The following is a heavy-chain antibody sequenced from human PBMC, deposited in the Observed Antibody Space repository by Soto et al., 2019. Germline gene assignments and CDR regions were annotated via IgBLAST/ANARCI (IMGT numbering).Heavy chain of an antibody. CDR3: ASQSLSSSAVDY. Sequence: EVQLVQSESEVKKPGESLKISCKVSGYSFVNYWIGWVRQMPGKGLEWMGNVYPGDSDTDYSPSFQGHVTISADKSITTTYLQWRSLQASDTAIYYCASQSLSSSAVDYWGQGTLVIVSS. J-gene: IGHJ4*02. V-gene: IGHV5-51*03. D-gene: IGHD6-13*01. CDR1: GYSFVNYW. CDR2: VYPGDSDT.